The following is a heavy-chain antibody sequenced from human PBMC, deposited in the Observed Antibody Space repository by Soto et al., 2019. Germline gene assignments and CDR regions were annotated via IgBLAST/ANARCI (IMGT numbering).Heavy chain of an antibody. J-gene: IGHJ4*02. V-gene: IGHV5-51*01. CDR2: IYPGDSDT. Sequence: GESLKISCKGSGYSFTSYWIGWVRQMPGKGLEWMGIIYPGDSDTRYSPSFQGQVTISADKSISTAYLQWSSLKASDTAMYYCGRSRKQCGGEVEYWGQGTLVTVSS. CDR1: GYSFTSYW. CDR3: GRSRKQCGGEVEY. D-gene: IGHD3-10*01.